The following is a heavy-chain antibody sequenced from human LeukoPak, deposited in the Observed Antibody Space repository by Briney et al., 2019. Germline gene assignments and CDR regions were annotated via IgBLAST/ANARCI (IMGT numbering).Heavy chain of an antibody. J-gene: IGHJ3*02. V-gene: IGHV1-18*01. CDR2: ISAYNGNT. CDR1: GYTFTSYG. CDR3: AQTYCGGDCYLPDAFDI. D-gene: IGHD2-21*02. Sequence: ASVKVSCKASGYTFTSYGISWVRQAPGQGLEWMGWISAYNGNTNYAQKLQGRVTMTTDTSTSTAYMELRSLRSDDTAVYYCAQTYCGGDCYLPDAFDIWGQGTMVTVSS.